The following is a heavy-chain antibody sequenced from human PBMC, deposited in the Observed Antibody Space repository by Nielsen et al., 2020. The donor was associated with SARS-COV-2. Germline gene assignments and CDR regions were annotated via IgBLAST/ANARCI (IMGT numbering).Heavy chain of an antibody. Sequence: GESLKISCAASGFTFSDYYMSWIRQAPGKGLEWVSYISSSGSTIYYADSVKGRFTISRDNAKNSLYLQMNSLRAEDTAVYYCARAGIQLWLRPFDYWGQGTLVTVSS. J-gene: IGHJ4*02. V-gene: IGHV3-11*04. CDR2: ISSSGSTI. D-gene: IGHD5-18*01. CDR3: ARAGIQLWLRPFDY. CDR1: GFTFSDYY.